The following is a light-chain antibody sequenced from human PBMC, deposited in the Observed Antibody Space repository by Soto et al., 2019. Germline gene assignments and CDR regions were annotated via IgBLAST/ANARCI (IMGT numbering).Light chain of an antibody. CDR1: SSDIGGSNY. CDR3: SSYTGSGGV. Sequence: QSALTQPASVSGSPGQSITISCTGTSSDIGGSNYVSWYRHHPGKAPKLIIYDVTTRPSGVSNRLSGSKSGNTASLTISGLQAEDEADYYCSSYTGSGGVFGGGTKLTVL. V-gene: IGLV2-14*03. J-gene: IGLJ2*01. CDR2: DVT.